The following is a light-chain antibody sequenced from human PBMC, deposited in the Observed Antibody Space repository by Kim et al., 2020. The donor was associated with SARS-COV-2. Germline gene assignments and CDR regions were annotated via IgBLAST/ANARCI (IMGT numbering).Light chain of an antibody. Sequence: QSVLTQPPSVSGAPGQRVTISCTGSSTNIGADYDLHGYQQLPGTAPKHLIHGKSNRPSGVPDRFSGSKYGTSASLAITEYQAEDEADYYCQPYYGNLSMIFGGRTQVNIL. V-gene: IGLV1-40*01. CDR2: GKS. J-gene: IGLJ2*01. CDR1: STNIGADYD. CDR3: QPYYGNLSMI.